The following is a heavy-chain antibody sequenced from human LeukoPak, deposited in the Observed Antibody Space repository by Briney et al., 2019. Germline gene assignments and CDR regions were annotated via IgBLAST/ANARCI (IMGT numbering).Heavy chain of an antibody. J-gene: IGHJ4*02. CDR3: AEDGLIYGDYVGYFDY. CDR2: ISYDGSNK. D-gene: IGHD4-17*01. V-gene: IGHV3-30*18. Sequence: PGRSLRLSCAASGFTFSSYGMHWVRQAPGKGLEWVAVISYDGSNKYYADSVKGRFTISRDNSKNTLYLQMNSLRAEDTAVYYCAEDGLIYGDYVGYFDYWGQGTLVTVPS. CDR1: GFTFSSYG.